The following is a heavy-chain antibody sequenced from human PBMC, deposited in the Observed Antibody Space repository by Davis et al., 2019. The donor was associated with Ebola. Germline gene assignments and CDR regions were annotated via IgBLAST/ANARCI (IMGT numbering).Heavy chain of an antibody. CDR2: INQDGSDQ. Sequence: GGSLRLSCAASGFSFSSYWLSWVRQAPGKGLEWVANINQDGSDQQYVGSVKGRFTVSRDNAKNSLYLQLNSLRAEDTAMYYCSRLRRAEAENYWGQGTLVTVS. CDR1: GFSFSSYW. D-gene: IGHD1-14*01. J-gene: IGHJ4*02. CDR3: SRLRRAEAENY. V-gene: IGHV3-7*03.